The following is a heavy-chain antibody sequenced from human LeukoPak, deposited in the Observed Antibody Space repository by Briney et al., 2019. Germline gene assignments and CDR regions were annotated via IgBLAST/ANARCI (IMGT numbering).Heavy chain of an antibody. V-gene: IGHV1-2*02. J-gene: IGHJ5*02. CDR3: ARVLGSRVDP. CDR1: RYTLTASY. CDR2: INPNSGET. Sequence: ASVKVSCKTSRYTLTASYMHWVRQAPGQGLEWMGWINPNSGETDYAPKFQGRVTMTRDTSISTAYMEVTRLTSDDTAIYYCARVLGSRVDPWGQGTLVTVSS.